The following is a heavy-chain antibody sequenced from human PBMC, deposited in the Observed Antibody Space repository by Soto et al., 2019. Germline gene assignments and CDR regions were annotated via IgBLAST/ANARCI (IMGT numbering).Heavy chain of an antibody. CDR3: ARWGIAAGDY. Sequence: QVQLVESGGGVVQHGRSLRLSCAASGFTFSSYGMHWVRQAPGKGLEWVAVIWYDGSNKYYADSVKGRFTISRDNSKNTLYMQMNSLRAEDTDVYYCARWGIAAGDYWGQGTLVTVSS. CDR1: GFTFSSYG. V-gene: IGHV3-33*01. J-gene: IGHJ4*02. CDR2: IWYDGSNK. D-gene: IGHD6-13*01.